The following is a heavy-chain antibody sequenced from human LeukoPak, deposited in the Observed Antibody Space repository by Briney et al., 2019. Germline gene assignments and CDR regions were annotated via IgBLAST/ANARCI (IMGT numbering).Heavy chain of an antibody. J-gene: IGHJ6*02. V-gene: IGHV4-4*02. Sequence: SETLSLTCSVSGGSINSGNWWSWVRQSPGKGLEWIGEIYHNGTPNYNPSLKSRVTISADTFKNHFSLKMTSVTAADTAVYYCATAPILRGEGGEHYKYGMDVWGQGTTVIVSS. CDR3: ATAPILRGEGGEHYKYGMDV. CDR2: IYHNGTP. CDR1: GGSINSGNW. D-gene: IGHD2-2*02.